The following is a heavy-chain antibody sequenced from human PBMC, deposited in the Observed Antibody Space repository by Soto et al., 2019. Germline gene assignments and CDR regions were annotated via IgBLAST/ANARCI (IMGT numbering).Heavy chain of an antibody. Sequence: EVQLLESGGDLVQPGGSLRLSCAASGFTFSNYAMSWVRRAPGKGLEWVSSLSGGGLSTYYAGSVKGRFTISRDNSKNTLYLQMNSLRAKDTAVYYCAKIAATYDYWGQGTLVTVSS. CDR2: LSGGGLST. CDR1: GFTFSNYA. V-gene: IGHV3-23*01. CDR3: AKIAATYDY. J-gene: IGHJ4*02. D-gene: IGHD2-15*01.